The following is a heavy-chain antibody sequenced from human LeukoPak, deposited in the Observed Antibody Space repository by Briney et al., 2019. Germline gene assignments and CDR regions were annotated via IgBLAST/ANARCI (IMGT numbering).Heavy chain of an antibody. V-gene: IGHV4-61*02. CDR3: ARVHRRGFGEIFIDY. D-gene: IGHD3-10*01. Sequence: SQTLSLTCTVSGASISSGSYYWIWIRQAAEKGLEWIGRISTSGSPNYNPSLKSRVTMSVDTSNNQFSLKLTSVTAADTAIYYCARVHRRGFGEIFIDYWGQGTLVTVSS. J-gene: IGHJ4*02. CDR2: ISTSGSP. CDR1: GASISSGSYY.